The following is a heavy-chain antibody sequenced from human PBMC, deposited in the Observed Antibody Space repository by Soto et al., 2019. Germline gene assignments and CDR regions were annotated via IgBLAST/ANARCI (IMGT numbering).Heavy chain of an antibody. CDR3: AKDPVKSYGYCSSTSCYAKSIGIGYYFDY. CDR1: GFTFSSYG. D-gene: IGHD2-2*03. Sequence: GGSLRLSCAASGFTFSSYGMHWVRQAPGKGLEWVAVISYDGSNKYYADSGKGRFTISRDNSKNTLYLQRNSLGAEDTAVYYCAKDPVKSYGYCSSTSCYAKSIGIGYYFDYWGQGTLVTVSS. CDR2: ISYDGSNK. V-gene: IGHV3-30*18. J-gene: IGHJ4*02.